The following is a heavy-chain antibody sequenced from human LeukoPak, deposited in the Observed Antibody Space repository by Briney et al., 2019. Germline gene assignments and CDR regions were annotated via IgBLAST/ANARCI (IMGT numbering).Heavy chain of an antibody. CDR2: IYYSGST. J-gene: IGHJ4*02. V-gene: IGHV4-39*07. D-gene: IGHD6-19*01. CDR1: GGSISSSSYY. Sequence: PSETLSLTCTVSGGSISSSSYYWGWIRQPPGRGLEWIGSIYYSGSTYYNPSLKSRVTISVDTSKNQFSLKLSSVTAADTAVYYCATSYSSGWYGTFDYWCQGTLVTVSS. CDR3: ATSYSSGWYGTFDY.